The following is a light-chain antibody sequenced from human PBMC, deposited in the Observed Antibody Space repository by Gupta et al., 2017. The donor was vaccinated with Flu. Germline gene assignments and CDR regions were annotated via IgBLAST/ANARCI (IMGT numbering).Light chain of an antibody. CDR2: GAS. Sequence: EIVLTQSPVTLSLSPGERATLSCRAGQSVRSSYLAWYQQKPGQAPRLLIYGASSRATGIPDRFSGSGSGTDFTLTISRLEPEDFAVYYCQQEGNSPVTFGQGTKVEIK. CDR1: QSVRSSY. CDR3: QQEGNSPVT. J-gene: IGKJ1*01. V-gene: IGKV3-20*01.